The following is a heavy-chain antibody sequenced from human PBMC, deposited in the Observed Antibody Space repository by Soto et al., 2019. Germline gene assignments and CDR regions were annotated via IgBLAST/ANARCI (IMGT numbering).Heavy chain of an antibody. CDR2: IYYSGST. CDR1: GGSISSSSYY. D-gene: IGHD6-13*01. Sequence: QLQLQESGPGLVKPSETLSLTCTVSGGSISSSSYYWGWIRQPPGKGLEWIGSIYYSGSTYYNPSLKSRVTISVDTSKNQFSLKLSSVTAADTAVYYCARHGGEYVAAAGGGGYWGQGTLVTVSS. J-gene: IGHJ4*02. CDR3: ARHGGEYVAAAGGGGY. V-gene: IGHV4-39*01.